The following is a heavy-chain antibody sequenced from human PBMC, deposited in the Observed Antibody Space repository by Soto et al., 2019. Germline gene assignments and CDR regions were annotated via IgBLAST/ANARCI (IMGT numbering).Heavy chain of an antibody. V-gene: IGHV4-34*01. Sequence: SETLSLTCAVYGGSFSGYYWGCIRQPPGKGLEWIGEINHSGSTNYNPSLKSRVTISVDTSKNQFSLKLSSVTAADTAVYYWARGTDRYGMDVWGQGTTVTVSS. CDR3: ARGTDRYGMDV. J-gene: IGHJ6*02. CDR2: INHSGST. CDR1: GGSFSGYY.